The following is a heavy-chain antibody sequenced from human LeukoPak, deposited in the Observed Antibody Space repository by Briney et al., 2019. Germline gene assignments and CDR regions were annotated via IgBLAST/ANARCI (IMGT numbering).Heavy chain of an antibody. J-gene: IGHJ6*02. CDR2: IYSGGST. CDR1: GFTVSSNY. V-gene: IGHV3-66*01. Sequence: GGSLRLSCAASGFTVSSNYMSWVRQAPGKGLEWVSVIYSGGSTYYADSVKGRFTISRDNSKNTLYLQMNSLRAEDTAVYYCAREDIVVVPAARTTYYYYGMAVWGQGTTVTVSS. CDR3: AREDIVVVPAARTTYYYYGMAV. D-gene: IGHD2-2*01.